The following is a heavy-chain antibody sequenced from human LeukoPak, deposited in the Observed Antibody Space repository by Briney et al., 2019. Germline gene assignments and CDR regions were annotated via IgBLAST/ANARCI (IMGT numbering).Heavy chain of an antibody. D-gene: IGHD2-21*01. V-gene: IGHV3-23*01. CDR1: GFTFSSHA. CDR2: IYESGQTT. Sequence: GGSLRLSCVGSGFTFSSHAMSWVRQAPEKGQEWVSGIYESGQTTHYADSVKGRFSISRDNSKNTLYLQMDSLRGEDTAIYYCAKDYRIGYSDHFDYWGQGALVTVSS. CDR3: AKDYRIGYSDHFDY. J-gene: IGHJ4*02.